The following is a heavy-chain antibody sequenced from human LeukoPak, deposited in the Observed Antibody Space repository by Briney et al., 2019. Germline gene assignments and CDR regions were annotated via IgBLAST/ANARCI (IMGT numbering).Heavy chain of an antibody. CDR2: IIPIFGTA. Sequence: SVKVCCKASGGTFSSYDISWVGQAPGQGLEWMGGIIPIFGTANYAQKFQGRVTITADESTSTAYMELSSLRSEDTAVYYCASESAADNAFDIWGQGTMVTVSS. J-gene: IGHJ3*02. V-gene: IGHV1-69*13. CDR3: ASESAADNAFDI. CDR1: GGTFSSYD. D-gene: IGHD6-25*01.